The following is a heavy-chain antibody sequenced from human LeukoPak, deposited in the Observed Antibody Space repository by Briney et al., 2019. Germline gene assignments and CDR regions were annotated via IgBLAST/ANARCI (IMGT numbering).Heavy chain of an antibody. Sequence: PSETLSLTCTVSGGSISGYYWGWIRQPPGKGLEWIGYIYYSGSTNYNPSLKSRVTISLDTSKNQFSLKLNSVTAADTAVYFCARAPGSYSDYWGQGTLVTVSS. CDR3: ARAPGSYSDY. V-gene: IGHV4-59*01. J-gene: IGHJ4*02. CDR1: GGSISGYY. D-gene: IGHD1-26*01. CDR2: IYYSGST.